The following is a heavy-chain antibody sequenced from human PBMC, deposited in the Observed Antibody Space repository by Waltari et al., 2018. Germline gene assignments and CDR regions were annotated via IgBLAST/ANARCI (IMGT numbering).Heavy chain of an antibody. J-gene: IGHJ4*02. CDR3: ARGGPRGGDY. V-gene: IGHV3-7*01. D-gene: IGHD3-10*01. CDR1: GFTFSNSW. Sequence: EVQLVESGGGLVQPGGSQRLSCVASGFTFSNSWMSCVRQAPGKGLEWVANIKEDGSDKYSVDSVKGRFTISRDNARNSLYLQMNTLRAEDTAVYYCARGGPRGGDYWGQGTLVTVSS. CDR2: IKEDGSDK.